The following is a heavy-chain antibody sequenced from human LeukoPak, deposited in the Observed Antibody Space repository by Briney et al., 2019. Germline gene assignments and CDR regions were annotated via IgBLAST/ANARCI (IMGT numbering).Heavy chain of an antibody. CDR2: IKQDGSEK. J-gene: IGHJ4*02. V-gene: IGHV3-7*01. CDR3: ARDPFYADGGWAAFDY. CDR1: GFTFSNYW. Sequence: GGSLRLSCAASGFTFSNYWMSWVRQAPGKGLEWVAHIKQDGSEKYYLDSVKGRVTISGDNAKNSLYLQINSLRAEDTAVYHCARDPFYADGGWAAFDYWGQGTLVTVSS. D-gene: IGHD2/OR15-2a*01.